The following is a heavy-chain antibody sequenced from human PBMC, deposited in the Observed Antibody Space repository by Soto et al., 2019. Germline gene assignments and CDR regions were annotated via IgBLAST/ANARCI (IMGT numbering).Heavy chain of an antibody. J-gene: IGHJ6*02. V-gene: IGHV3-30-3*01. D-gene: IGHD1-1*01. Sequence: PGGSLRLSCAASGFTFSNNAMDWVRQAPGKGLEWVAVISYDGSNKYIAESVKGRFTISRDNSKNTLFLQMNSLRAEDTAIYYCARGTTTSVFSAMDVGGQGTTVTVSS. CDR3: ARGTTTSVFSAMDV. CDR1: GFTFSNNA. CDR2: ISYDGSNK.